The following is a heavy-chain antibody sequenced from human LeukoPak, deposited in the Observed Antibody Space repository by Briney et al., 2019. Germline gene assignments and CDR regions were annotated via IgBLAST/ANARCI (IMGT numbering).Heavy chain of an antibody. Sequence: TSETLSLTCTVSGDSISSYYWSWIRQPPGKGLEWIGCIYYSGSTNYSPSLKSPFTISVDTSKNQFSMKLRSVTAADTAVYYCARDRSNGYNLFDYWGQGTVVTVSS. V-gene: IGHV4-59*01. D-gene: IGHD5-24*01. CDR2: IYYSGST. CDR1: GDSISSYY. J-gene: IGHJ4*02. CDR3: ARDRSNGYNLFDY.